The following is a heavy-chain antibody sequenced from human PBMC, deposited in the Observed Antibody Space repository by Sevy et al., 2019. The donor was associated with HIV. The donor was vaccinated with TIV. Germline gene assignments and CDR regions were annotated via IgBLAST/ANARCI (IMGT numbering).Heavy chain of an antibody. J-gene: IGHJ4*02. CDR3: AKGYGDYGSYFDY. V-gene: IGHV3-23*01. Sequence: LSLTCAASGFTFSSYAMSWVRQAPGKGLEWVSAISGSGGSTYYADSVKGRFTIPRDNSKNTLYLQMNSLRAEDTAVYYCAKGYGDYGSYFDYWGQGTLVTVSS. D-gene: IGHD4-17*01. CDR1: GFTFSSYA. CDR2: ISGSGGST.